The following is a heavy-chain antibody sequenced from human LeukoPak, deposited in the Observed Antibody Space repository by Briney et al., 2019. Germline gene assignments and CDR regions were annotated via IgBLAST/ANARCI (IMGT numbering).Heavy chain of an antibody. CDR1: GYTFTSYD. CDR2: MNSNSGNT. Sequence: ASVKVSCKASGYTFTSYDINWVRQATGQGLEWMGWMNSNSGNTGYAQKFQGRVTMTRNTSISTAYMELSSLRSEDTAVYYCARDPSGYYYYYGMDVWGQGTTVTVSS. V-gene: IGHV1-8*01. D-gene: IGHD1-26*01. CDR3: ARDPSGYYYYYGMDV. J-gene: IGHJ6*02.